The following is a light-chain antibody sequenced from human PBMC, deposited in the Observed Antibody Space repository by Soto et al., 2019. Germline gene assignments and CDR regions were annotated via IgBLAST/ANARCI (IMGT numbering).Light chain of an antibody. Sequence: EIVLTQSPGTLSLSPGERVTPSCRASQYVRSTYLAWYQQKPGQAPRLLIYGASSRATGIPDRFTGSGSGTDFTLTISRPEPEDFAVYYCQQYGSSLWTFGQGTKVEIK. CDR1: QYVRSTY. CDR3: QQYGSSLWT. V-gene: IGKV3-20*01. CDR2: GAS. J-gene: IGKJ1*01.